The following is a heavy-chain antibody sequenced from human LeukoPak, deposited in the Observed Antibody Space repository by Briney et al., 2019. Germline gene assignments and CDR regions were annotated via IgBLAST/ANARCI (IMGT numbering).Heavy chain of an antibody. V-gene: IGHV3-7*05. CDR2: INQDGSEK. CDR3: ARDKSYGDSEDY. D-gene: IGHD4-17*01. J-gene: IGHJ4*02. CDR1: GFTIKIYW. Sequence: PGVSLRLSCAASGFTIKIYWMSWVRQAPGKGLEWVANINQDGSEKYYVDSVKGRFTISRDNAKNSLYLQMNSLRAEDTAVYYCARDKSYGDSEDYWGQGTLVTVSS.